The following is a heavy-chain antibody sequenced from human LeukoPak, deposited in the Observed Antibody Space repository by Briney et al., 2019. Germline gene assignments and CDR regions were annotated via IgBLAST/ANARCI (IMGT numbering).Heavy chain of an antibody. Sequence: GGTLRLSCAASGFTFSEYYINWVCQAPGKGLGWVGRTKDRVNSYTSEYPASVKGRFTITREVLQGSLYLQMNSLKTDDTAVYYCAREGYNSGPDFDYWGQGTLVTVSS. J-gene: IGHJ4*02. V-gene: IGHV3-72*01. CDR2: TKDRVNSYTS. D-gene: IGHD6-19*01. CDR1: GFTFSEYY. CDR3: AREGYNSGPDFDY.